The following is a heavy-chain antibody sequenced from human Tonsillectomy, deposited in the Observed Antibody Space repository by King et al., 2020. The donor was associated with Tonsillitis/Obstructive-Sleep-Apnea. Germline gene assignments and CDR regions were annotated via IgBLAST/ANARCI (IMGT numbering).Heavy chain of an antibody. CDR3: TRWTIFSFMDV. Sequence: VQLVESGGGLVQPGRSLRLSCTASGFSFADYAMTWVRQAPGKGLEFIASISGKAYGGAKEYAASVKGGFTISRDDSKSIAYLQMNSLKIEDTAVYYCTRWTIFSFMDVWGKGTTVTVSS. D-gene: IGHD3-9*01. V-gene: IGHV3-49*04. CDR2: ISGKAYGGAK. J-gene: IGHJ6*03. CDR1: GFSFADYA.